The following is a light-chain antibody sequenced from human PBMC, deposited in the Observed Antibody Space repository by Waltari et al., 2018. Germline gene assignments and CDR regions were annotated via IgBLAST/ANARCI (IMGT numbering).Light chain of an antibody. Sequence: QAVLTQPVSLSASPGASASLPCTLRSGINVATYKLYWYQQWPGSPPQFLLKYSSDATPRGGAGDPSRFSGSRDTTANAGILLISGVESEDGAGYCCMMLHDNAVVFGGGTKLTVL. CDR2: YSSDATP. CDR1: SGINVATYK. CDR3: MMLHDNAVV. J-gene: IGLJ2*01. V-gene: IGLV5-45*01.